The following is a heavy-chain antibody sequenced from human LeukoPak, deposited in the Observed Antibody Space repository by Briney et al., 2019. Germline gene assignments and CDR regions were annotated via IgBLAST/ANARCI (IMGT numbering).Heavy chain of an antibody. CDR3: ARGNYGDEEFYFDY. J-gene: IGHJ4*02. CDR1: GGTFSIYA. CDR2: IIPILGIA. D-gene: IGHD4-17*01. Sequence: GASVTVSFKASGGTFSIYAISWVRQAPGQGLEWMGRIIPILGIANYAQKFQGRVTITADKSTSTAYMELSSLRSEDTAVYYCARGNYGDEEFYFDYWGQGTLVTVSS. V-gene: IGHV1-69*04.